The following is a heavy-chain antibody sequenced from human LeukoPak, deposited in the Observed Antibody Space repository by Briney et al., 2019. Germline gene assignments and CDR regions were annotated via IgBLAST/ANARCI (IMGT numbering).Heavy chain of an antibody. CDR2: ISYSGST. D-gene: IGHD1-1*01. J-gene: IGHJ5*02. Sequence: AETLSLTCTVSGGSISSYYWSWIRQPPGKGLEWIGYISYSGSTNFNPSLKSRVTISVDTSKNQFSLKLSSVTAADTAVYYCAREGTAGTNLNRFDPWGQGTLVTVFS. V-gene: IGHV4-59*01. CDR3: AREGTAGTNLNRFDP. CDR1: GGSISSYY.